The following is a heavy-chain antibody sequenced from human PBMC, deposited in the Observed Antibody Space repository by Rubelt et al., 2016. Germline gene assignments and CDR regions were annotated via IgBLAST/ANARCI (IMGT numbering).Heavy chain of an antibody. CDR3: AKDRGAAAGYFDY. Sequence: GRGLEWVSVIYSGGSTYYADSVKGRFTISRDNSKNTLYLQMNSLRAEDTAVYYCAKDRGAAAGYFDYWGQGTLVTVSS. D-gene: IGHD6-13*01. J-gene: IGHJ4*02. CDR2: IYSGGST. V-gene: IGHV3-53*05.